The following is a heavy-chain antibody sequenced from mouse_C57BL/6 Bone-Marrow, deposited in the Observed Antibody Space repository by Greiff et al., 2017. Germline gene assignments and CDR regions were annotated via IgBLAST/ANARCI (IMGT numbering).Heavy chain of an antibody. CDR2: IDPSDSYT. D-gene: IGHD1-1*01. CDR3: ARCYSSHWYFDV. J-gene: IGHJ1*03. CDR1: GYTFTSYW. V-gene: IGHV1-50*01. Sequence: QVQLQQPGAELVKPGASVKLSCKASGYTFTSYWMQWVKQRPGQGLEWIGEIDPSDSYTNYNQRFKGKATLTVDTSSSTAYMQLSSLTSEDSAVYYCARCYSSHWYFDVWGTGTTVTVSS.